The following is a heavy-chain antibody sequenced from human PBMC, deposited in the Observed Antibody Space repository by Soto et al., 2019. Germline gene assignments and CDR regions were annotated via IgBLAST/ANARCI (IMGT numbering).Heavy chain of an antibody. CDR1: GFSFSSFG. D-gene: IGHD3-16*02. J-gene: IGHJ4*02. V-gene: IGHV3-30*18. Sequence: QVQLVESGGGVVQPARSLRLSCAASGFSFSSFGMHWVRQAPGKGLEWVAFNSYDGSNKYYADSVKGRFTISRDSSEKTLYLQMNSLRPEDTAVYYCAKALGELSPESYDYWGQGTLVTVSS. CDR3: AKALGELSPESYDY. CDR2: NSYDGSNK.